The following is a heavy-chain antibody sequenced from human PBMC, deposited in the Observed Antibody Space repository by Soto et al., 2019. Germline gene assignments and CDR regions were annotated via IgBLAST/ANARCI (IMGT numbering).Heavy chain of an antibody. CDR1: GFTFSSHG. D-gene: IGHD6-13*01. Sequence: QVQLVESGGVVVQPGRSLRLSCAASGFTFSSHGMHRVRQAPGKGLEWVAVIYYDGSNEYYADSVKGRFTISRDNSKNTLYLQMNSLRAEDTAVYYCARDYSSTSYGFDSWGQGTLVTVSS. CDR3: ARDYSSTSYGFDS. V-gene: IGHV3-33*01. CDR2: IYYDGSNE. J-gene: IGHJ4*02.